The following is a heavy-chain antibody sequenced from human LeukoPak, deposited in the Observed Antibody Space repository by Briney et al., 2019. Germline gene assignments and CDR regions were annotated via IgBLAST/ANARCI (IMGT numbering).Heavy chain of an antibody. CDR1: GFTFSSYG. J-gene: IGHJ4*02. D-gene: IGHD5-12*01. CDR2: ISGSGGST. CDR3: TKATYSGYEMGTFDY. Sequence: GGSLRLSCAASGFTFSSYGMSWVRQAPGKGLEWVSAISGSGGSTYYADSVKGRFTISRDNSKNTLYLQMNSLRAEDTAVYYCTKATYSGYEMGTFDYWGQGTLVTVSS. V-gene: IGHV3-23*01.